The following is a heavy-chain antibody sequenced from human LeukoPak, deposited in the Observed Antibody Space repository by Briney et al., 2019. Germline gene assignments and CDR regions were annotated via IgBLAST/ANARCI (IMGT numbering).Heavy chain of an antibody. CDR2: ISGSGGST. Sequence: GGSLRLSCAASGFTFSSYAMSWVRQAPGKGLEWVSAISGSGGSTYYADSVKGRFTISRDNSKNTLYLQMNSLRAEDTAVYYCAKTVSGPSCTLGNYYGMDVWGQGTTVTVSS. D-gene: IGHD2-2*01. V-gene: IGHV3-23*01. CDR3: AKTVSGPSCTLGNYYGMDV. J-gene: IGHJ6*02. CDR1: GFTFSSYA.